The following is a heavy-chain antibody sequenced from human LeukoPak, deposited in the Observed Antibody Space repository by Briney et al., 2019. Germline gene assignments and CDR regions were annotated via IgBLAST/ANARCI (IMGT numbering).Heavy chain of an antibody. CDR3: ASQTNYYDSSGRFDY. D-gene: IGHD3-22*01. J-gene: IGHJ4*02. V-gene: IGHV1-2*02. Sequence: ASVKVSCKASGYTFTSYDINWVRQATGQGLEWMGWINPNSGGTNYAQKFQGRVTMTRDTSISTAYMELSRLRSDDTAVYYCASQTNYYDSSGRFDYWGQGTLVTVSS. CDR1: GYTFTSYD. CDR2: INPNSGGT.